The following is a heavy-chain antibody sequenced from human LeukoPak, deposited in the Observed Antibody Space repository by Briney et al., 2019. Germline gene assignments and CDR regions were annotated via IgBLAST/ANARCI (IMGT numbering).Heavy chain of an antibody. D-gene: IGHD3-9*01. CDR3: ARGPTYYDILTGYYSGDFDY. Sequence: PSETLSLTSTVSARSVSIYYCSWVRHPAGNGLEWVGRIYTSGSTNHNPSLKSRVTMSVDTSKNQFSLKLSSVTAADTAVYYCARGPTYYDILTGYYSGDFDYWGQGTLVTVSS. J-gene: IGHJ4*02. V-gene: IGHV4-4*07. CDR1: ARSVSIYY. CDR2: IYTSGST.